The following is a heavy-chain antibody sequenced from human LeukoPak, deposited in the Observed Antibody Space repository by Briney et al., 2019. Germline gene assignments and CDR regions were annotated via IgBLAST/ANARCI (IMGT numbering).Heavy chain of an antibody. V-gene: IGHV1-2*06. Sequence: ASVKVSCKASGYTFTGYYMHWVRQAPGQGLEWMGRINPNSGGTNYAQKFQGRVTMTRDTSISTAYMELSRLRSDDTAVYYCARNGPIIAARTNWFDPWGQGTLVTVSS. CDR2: INPNSGGT. D-gene: IGHD6-6*01. CDR3: ARNGPIIAARTNWFDP. J-gene: IGHJ5*02. CDR1: GYTFTGYY.